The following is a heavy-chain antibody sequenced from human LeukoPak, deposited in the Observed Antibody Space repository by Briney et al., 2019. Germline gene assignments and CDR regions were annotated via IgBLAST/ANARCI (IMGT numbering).Heavy chain of an antibody. D-gene: IGHD3-22*01. V-gene: IGHV3-49*04. J-gene: IGHJ4*02. CDR3: TRDLEYYYDSSGYTDY. CDR2: IRSKAYGGTT. CDR1: GFTFGDYA. Sequence: GGSLRLSCTASGFTFGDYAMSWVRQAPGKGLEWVGFIRSKAYGGTTEYAASVKGRFTISRDDSKSIAYLQMNSLKTEDKAVYYCTRDLEYYYDSSGYTDYWGQGTLVTVSS.